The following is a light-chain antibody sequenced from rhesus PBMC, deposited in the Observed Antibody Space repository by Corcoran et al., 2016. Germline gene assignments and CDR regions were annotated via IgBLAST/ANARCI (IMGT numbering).Light chain of an antibody. Sequence: DIQMTQSPSSLSVSVGDRVTITCRASETANIYLNWYQQKPGKPPNLLIYKASTLQSGAPSRFSGSGSGTDYPFTIRSLQPEDVATYYCQHGYGTPLTFGGGTKVEIK. CDR2: KAS. CDR1: ETANIY. J-gene: IGKJ4*01. V-gene: IGKV1-74*01. CDR3: QHGYGTPLT.